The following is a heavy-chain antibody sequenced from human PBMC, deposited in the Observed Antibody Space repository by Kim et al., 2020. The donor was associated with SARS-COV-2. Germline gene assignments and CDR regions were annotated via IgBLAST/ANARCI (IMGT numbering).Heavy chain of an antibody. V-gene: IGHV4-31*03. D-gene: IGHD3-10*01. CDR1: GGSISSGGYY. Sequence: SETLSLTCTVSGGSISSGGYYWSWIRQHPGKGLEWIGYIYYSGSTYYNPSLKSRVTISVDTSKNQFSLKLSSVTAADTAVYYCARYLTMVRGEKNSEGVDYWGQGTLVTVSS. CDR2: IYYSGST. J-gene: IGHJ4*02. CDR3: ARYLTMVRGEKNSEGVDY.